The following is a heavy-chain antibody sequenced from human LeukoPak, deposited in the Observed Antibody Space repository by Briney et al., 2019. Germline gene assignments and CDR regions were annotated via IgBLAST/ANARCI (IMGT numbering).Heavy chain of an antibody. CDR1: GFTFSSYA. CDR3: ANSYGDYAKHPDY. Sequence: PGGSLRLSCAASGFTFSSYAMSWVRQAPGKGLEWVSAISGSGGSTYYADSVKGRFTISRDNSKNTLYLQMNSLRAEDTAIYYCANSYGDYAKHPDYWGQGTLVTVSS. J-gene: IGHJ4*02. CDR2: ISGSGGST. D-gene: IGHD4-17*01. V-gene: IGHV3-23*01.